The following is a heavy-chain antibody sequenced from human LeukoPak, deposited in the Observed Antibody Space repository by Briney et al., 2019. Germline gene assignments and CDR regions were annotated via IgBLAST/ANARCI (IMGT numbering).Heavy chain of an antibody. V-gene: IGHV3-30*02. CDR1: GFTLSSSG. CDR2: IWGDENHK. CDR3: AKDGGSYCDY. Sequence: GGSLRLSCAAPGFTLSSSGMHWVRQAPGKGLEWVAVIWGDENHKYYGDSVRGRFTISRDNAKNTLYLQMDSLRAEDTAVYYCAKDGGSYCDYWGQGTLVTVSS. D-gene: IGHD1-26*01. J-gene: IGHJ4*02.